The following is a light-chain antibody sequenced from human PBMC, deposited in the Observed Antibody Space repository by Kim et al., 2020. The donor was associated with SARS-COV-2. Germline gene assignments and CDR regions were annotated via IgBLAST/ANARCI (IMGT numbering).Light chain of an antibody. J-gene: IGLJ3*02. V-gene: IGLV10-54*04. Sequence: PNATLACTGNNNNVGNQGAAWLQQHQGHPPKLLSYRNNNRPSGISERFSASRSGDTASLTITGLQPEDETDYYCSAWDSSLNVWVFGGGTQLTVL. CDR1: NNNVGNQG. CDR3: SAWDSSLNVWV. CDR2: RNN.